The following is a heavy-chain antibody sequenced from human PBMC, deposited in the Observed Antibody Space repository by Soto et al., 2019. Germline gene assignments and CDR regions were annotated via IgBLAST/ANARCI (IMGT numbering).Heavy chain of an antibody. CDR3: ARVVAGTLDY. CDR1: GYTFTSYG. J-gene: IGHJ4*02. D-gene: IGHD6-19*01. V-gene: IGHV1-18*01. Sequence: ASVKVSCKASGYTFTSYGISWVRQAPGQGLDWMGWISVYNGNTNYARKLQGRATMTTDTSTSTAYMELRSLRSDDTAVYYCARVVAGTLDYWGQGTLVTVSS. CDR2: ISVYNGNT.